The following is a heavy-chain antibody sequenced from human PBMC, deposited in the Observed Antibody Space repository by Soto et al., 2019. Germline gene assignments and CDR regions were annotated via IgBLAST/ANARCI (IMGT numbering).Heavy chain of an antibody. Sequence: SETLSLTCTVSGGSISGYYWSWIRQPPGKGLEWIGYIYYSGSTNYNPSLKSRVTISVDTSKNQFSLKLSSVTAADTAVYYCARVPSLLYCSSTSCYFDYWGRGTLVTVSS. CDR3: ARVPSLLYCSSTSCYFDY. CDR2: IYYSGST. J-gene: IGHJ4*02. V-gene: IGHV4-59*01. D-gene: IGHD2-2*01. CDR1: GGSISGYY.